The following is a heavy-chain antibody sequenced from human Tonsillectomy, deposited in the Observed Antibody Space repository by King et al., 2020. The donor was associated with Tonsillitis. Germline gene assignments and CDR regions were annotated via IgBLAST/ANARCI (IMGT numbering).Heavy chain of an antibody. J-gene: IGHJ2*01. V-gene: IGHV5-51*01. Sequence: QLVQSGAEVKKPGESLTISCKGSGYSFPNYWIAWVRQMPGKGLEWMGLIYPDDSDTKYSPSFRGQVTISADKSISTAYLQWHSLKASDTAMYYCARLLGYCVSTSCNNYWYFDLWGRGTLVTVSS. CDR1: GYSFPNYW. D-gene: IGHD2-2*01. CDR2: IYPDDSDT. CDR3: ARLLGYCVSTSCNNYWYFDL.